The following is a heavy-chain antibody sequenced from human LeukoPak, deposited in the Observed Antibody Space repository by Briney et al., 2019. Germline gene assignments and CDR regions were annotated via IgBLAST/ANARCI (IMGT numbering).Heavy chain of an antibody. CDR3: AREQSGWLFDY. D-gene: IGHD5-12*01. Sequence: GGSLRLSCAASGFTFSSYWMSWVRQAPGKGLEWVANIKQDGSEKYYVDSVKGRFTISRDNAKNTLYLQMNSLRAEDTAVDYCAREQSGWLFDYWGQGTLVTVSS. J-gene: IGHJ4*02. CDR1: GFTFSSYW. V-gene: IGHV3-7*01. CDR2: IKQDGSEK.